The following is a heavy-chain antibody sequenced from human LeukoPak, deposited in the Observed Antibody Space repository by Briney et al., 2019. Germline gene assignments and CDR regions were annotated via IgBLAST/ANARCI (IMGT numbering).Heavy chain of an antibody. CDR1: GGSISSSSYY. Sequence: SETLSLTCTVSGGSISSSSYYWGWIRQPPGKGLEWIGSIYYSGSTYYNPSLKSRVTISVDTSKNQFSLKLSSVTAADTAVYYRARGGTARRTIFGVVIEMNDAFDIWGQGTMVTVSS. CDR2: IYYSGST. V-gene: IGHV4-39*01. J-gene: IGHJ3*02. D-gene: IGHD3-3*01. CDR3: ARGGTARRTIFGVVIEMNDAFDI.